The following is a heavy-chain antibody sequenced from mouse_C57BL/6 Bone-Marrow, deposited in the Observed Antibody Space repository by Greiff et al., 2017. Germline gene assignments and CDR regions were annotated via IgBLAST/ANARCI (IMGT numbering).Heavy chain of an antibody. CDR1: GFSLTSYG. V-gene: IGHV2-2*01. J-gene: IGHJ3*01. D-gene: IGHD2-5*01. CDR3: ARNFYSNYGD. CDR2: IWSGGST. Sequence: VQLKESGPGLVQPSQSLSITCTASGFSLTSYGVHWVRQSPGKGLEWLGVIWSGGSTDYYAAFIYRLSISKDNSKSQVFFKMNSLQADDTAIYYYARNFYSNYGDWGQGTLVTVSA.